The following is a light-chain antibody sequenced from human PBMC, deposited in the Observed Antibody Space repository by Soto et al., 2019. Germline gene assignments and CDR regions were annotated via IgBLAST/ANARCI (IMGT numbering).Light chain of an antibody. CDR1: QDIAGW. Sequence: DIQMTQSPSSVSASIGDGVTITCRASQDIAGWLAWYQQKPGKAPKLLIYAASSLPRGVSSRFSGSGSGTDFTLPISSLQPEDFATYYCQQGSSFPWTFGPGTKVDI. CDR2: AAS. CDR3: QQGSSFPWT. V-gene: IGKV1-12*01. J-gene: IGKJ3*01.